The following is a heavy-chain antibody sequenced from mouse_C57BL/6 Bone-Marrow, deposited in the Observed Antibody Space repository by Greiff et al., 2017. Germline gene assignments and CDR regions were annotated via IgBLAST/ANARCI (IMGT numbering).Heavy chain of an antibody. CDR1: GFTFSSYG. J-gene: IGHJ1*03. V-gene: IGHV5-6*01. CDR2: ISSGGSYT. Sequence: EVKLQESGGDLVKPGGSLKLSCAASGFTFSSYGMSWVRQTPDKRLEWVATISSGGSYTYYPDSVKGRFTISRDNAKNTLYLQMSSLKSEDTAMYYCASPFFLDVWGTGTTVTVSS. CDR3: ASPFFLDV.